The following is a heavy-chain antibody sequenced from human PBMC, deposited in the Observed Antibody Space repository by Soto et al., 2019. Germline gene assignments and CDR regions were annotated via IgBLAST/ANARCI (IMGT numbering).Heavy chain of an antibody. V-gene: IGHV3-23*01. D-gene: IGHD5-18*01. CDR2: ISGSGSTT. Sequence: GGSLRLSCAASGFTFSSYAMSWVRQAPGKGLEWVSAISGSGSTTYYTDSVKGRFTISRDNAKNSLYLQMNSLRAEDTAVYYCARERYSYGPYYFDYWGQGTLVTVSS. J-gene: IGHJ4*02. CDR1: GFTFSSYA. CDR3: ARERYSYGPYYFDY.